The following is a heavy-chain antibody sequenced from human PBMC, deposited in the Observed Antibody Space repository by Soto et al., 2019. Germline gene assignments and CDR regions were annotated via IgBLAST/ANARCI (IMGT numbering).Heavy chain of an antibody. CDR2: INSDGTIS. J-gene: IGHJ6*02. CDR3: ARLSGDHSAFFSYGMDA. D-gene: IGHD2-21*01. CDR1: GFTFDTYW. V-gene: IGHV3-74*01. Sequence: GGTMRLSWAASGFTFDTYWTNWDRQAPGKGPEWLSGINSDGTISSYADSVKGRFTISRDNARNTLSLQMNSLRADDTAVYYCARLSGDHSAFFSYGMDAWGQGTTVTVSS.